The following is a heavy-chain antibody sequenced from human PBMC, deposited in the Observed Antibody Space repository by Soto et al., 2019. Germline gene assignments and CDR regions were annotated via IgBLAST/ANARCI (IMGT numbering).Heavy chain of an antibody. V-gene: IGHV3-72*01. Sequence: EVQLVESGGGLVQPGGSLRLSGAASGFTLSDTYIDWVGQAPGKARNGVARFGDKPQGYSTAYAASVKGRFTTPRDESKNSAYLQMNSLKTEDTAVYYCVRATYFSDSSGYTRCLDYWGQGTLVTVSS. CDR2: FGDKPQGYST. J-gene: IGHJ4*02. CDR1: GFTLSDTY. CDR3: VRATYFSDSSGYTRCLDY. D-gene: IGHD3-22*01.